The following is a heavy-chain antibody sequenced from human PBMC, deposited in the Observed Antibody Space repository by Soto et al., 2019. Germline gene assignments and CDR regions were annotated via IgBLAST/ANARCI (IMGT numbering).Heavy chain of an antibody. CDR2: IIPNFGTT. CDR3: ARDFGGDATMRY. CDR1: GGSFSNFV. J-gene: IGHJ4*02. Sequence: QVQLVQSGAEVKKPGSSVKVSCKASGGSFSNFVISWVRQAPGQGLEWMGGIIPNFGTTNYAQKFQGKVTITADETTRTASLELSGLTSEDTSVYYCARDFGGDATMRYWGQGTLVTVSS. V-gene: IGHV1-69*01. D-gene: IGHD3-10*01.